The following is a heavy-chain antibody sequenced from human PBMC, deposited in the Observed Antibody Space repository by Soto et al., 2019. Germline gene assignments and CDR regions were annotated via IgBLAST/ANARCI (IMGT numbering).Heavy chain of an antibody. CDR1: GGSISSYY. CDR3: ATTVTTGWFDP. V-gene: IGHV4-59*08. Sequence: SETLSLTCTVSGGSISSYYLSWIRQPPGKGLEWIGYIYYSGSTNYNPSLKSRVTISVDTSKNQFSLKLSSVTAADTAVYYCATTVTTGWFDPWGQGTLVTVSS. J-gene: IGHJ5*02. D-gene: IGHD4-17*01. CDR2: IYYSGST.